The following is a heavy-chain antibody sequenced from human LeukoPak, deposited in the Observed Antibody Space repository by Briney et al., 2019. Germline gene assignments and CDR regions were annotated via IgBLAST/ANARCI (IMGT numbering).Heavy chain of an antibody. J-gene: IGHJ4*02. V-gene: IGHV3-7*03. CDR3: ARVYDSSALDY. CDR1: GFTFSSYL. Sequence: PGGSLRLSCAASGFTFSSYLMSWVRQAPGKGLEWVANIKQDGSEKYYVDSVKGRFTISRDNAKNSLYLQMNSLRAEDTAVYYCARVYDSSALDYWGQGTLVTVSS. CDR2: IKQDGSEK. D-gene: IGHD3-22*01.